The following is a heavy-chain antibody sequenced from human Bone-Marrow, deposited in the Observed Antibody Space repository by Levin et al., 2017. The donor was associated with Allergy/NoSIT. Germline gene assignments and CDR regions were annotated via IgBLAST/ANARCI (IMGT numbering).Heavy chain of an antibody. V-gene: IGHV1-69*13. J-gene: IGHJ3*02. D-gene: IGHD3-22*01. Sequence: SVKVSCKASGGTFSSYAISWVRQAPGQGLEWMGGIIPIFGTANYAQKFQGRVTITADESTSTAYMELSSLRSEDTAVYYCARERDYYDSSGLPRAAFDSWGQGTMVTVSS. CDR1: GGTFSSYA. CDR2: IIPIFGTA. CDR3: ARERDYYDSSGLPRAAFDS.